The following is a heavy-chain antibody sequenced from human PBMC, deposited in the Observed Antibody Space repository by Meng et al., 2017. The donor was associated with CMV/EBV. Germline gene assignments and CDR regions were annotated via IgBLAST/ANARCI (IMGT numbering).Heavy chain of an antibody. CDR1: GYTFTSYG. CDR3: SRSGSSYNRWFDP. CDR2: ISAYNGNT. Sequence: ASVKVSCQPSGYTFTSYGISWVRQAPGQGLEWMGWISAYNGNTNYAQKLQGRVTMTTDTSTSTAYMELRSLRSDDTAVYYCSRSGSSYNRWFDPWGQGTLVTVSS. D-gene: IGHD1-26*01. V-gene: IGHV1-18*01. J-gene: IGHJ5*02.